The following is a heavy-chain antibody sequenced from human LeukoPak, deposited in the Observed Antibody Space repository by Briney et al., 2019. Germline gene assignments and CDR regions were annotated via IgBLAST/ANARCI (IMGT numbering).Heavy chain of an antibody. CDR3: ARGGSSWYGAFDI. V-gene: IGHV4-34*01. D-gene: IGHD6-13*01. Sequence: SETLSLTCGVYGGVYGGAFSGYYWSWIRQPPGKGLEWIGEIKQGGSANYSPSLESRVTISMDTSKNQFSLELTSVTAADTSVYYCARGGSSWYGAFDIWGQGTVVTVSS. CDR2: IKQGGSA. CDR1: GGAFSGYY. J-gene: IGHJ3*02.